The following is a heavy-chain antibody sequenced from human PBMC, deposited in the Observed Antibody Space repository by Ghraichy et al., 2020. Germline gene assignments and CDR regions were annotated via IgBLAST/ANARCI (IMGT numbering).Heavy chain of an antibody. CDR1: GFTFSSYS. D-gene: IGHD6-13*01. CDR3: ATEQYGSSWSDVDY. J-gene: IGHJ4*02. Sequence: GGSLRLSCAATGFTFSSYSMSWVRQAPGKGLEWLANISYDGSAESYADSVRGRFAISRDNSKNTVYLQVNRLRAEDTAVYYCATEQYGSSWSDVDYWGRGTMVTVGS. V-gene: IGHV3-30*09. CDR2: ISYDGSAE.